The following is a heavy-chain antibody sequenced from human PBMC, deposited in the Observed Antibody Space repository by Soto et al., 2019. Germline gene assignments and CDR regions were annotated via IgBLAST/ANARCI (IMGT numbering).Heavy chain of an antibody. CDR1: GLSLSTYS. V-gene: IGHV3-48*02. CDR2: ISGSSDTI. J-gene: IGHJ6*02. Sequence: EVQLGESGGGLVQRGGSLRLSCVASGLSLSTYSLNWVRQAPRKGLEWVSYISGSSDTIYYADSVEGRFTISRDNAKNSLYLQMNSLRDDDTAVYFCARGFDLQYGMDVWGQGTTVTVSS. CDR3: ARGFDLQYGMDV. D-gene: IGHD3-10*01.